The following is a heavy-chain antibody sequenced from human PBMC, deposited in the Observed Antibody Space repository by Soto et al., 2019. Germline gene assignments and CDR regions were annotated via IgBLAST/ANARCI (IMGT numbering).Heavy chain of an antibody. CDR2: IYYSGST. J-gene: IGHJ6*03. CDR3: ARRIRDYYYYMDV. V-gene: IGHV4-39*01. CDR1: SGSISSSSYY. D-gene: IGHD5-18*01. Sequence: SETLSLTCTVSSGSISSSSYYWVLIRQPPGKGLEWIGSIYYSGSTYYNPSLKSRVTISVDTSKNQFSLKLSSVTAADTAVYYCARRIRDYYYYMDVWGKGTTVTVSS.